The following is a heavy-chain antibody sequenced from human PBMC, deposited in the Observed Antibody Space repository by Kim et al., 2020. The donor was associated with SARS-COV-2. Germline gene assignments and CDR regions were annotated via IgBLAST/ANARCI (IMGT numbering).Heavy chain of an antibody. CDR1: GGTFSSYA. J-gene: IGHJ3*02. V-gene: IGHV1-69*13. CDR3: ATTGSGSYSVLVAFDI. CDR2: IIPIFGTA. Sequence: SVKVSCKASGGTFSSYAISWVRQAPGQGLEWMGGIIPIFGTANYAQKFQGRVTITADESTSTAYMELSSLRSEDTDVYYCATTGSGSYSVLVAFDIWGQGTMVTVSS. D-gene: IGHD1-26*01.